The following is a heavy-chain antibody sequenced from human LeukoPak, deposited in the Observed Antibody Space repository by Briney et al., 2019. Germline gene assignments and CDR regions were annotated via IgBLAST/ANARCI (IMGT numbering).Heavy chain of an antibody. CDR3: GSTGDYYGSGSYYKDYYYGMDV. D-gene: IGHD3-10*01. Sequence: TGGSLRLSCAASGFTLSSYSMNWVRQAPGKGLEWVSYISSSSSTIYYADSVKGRFTISRDNAKNSLYLQMNSLRAEDTAVYYCGSTGDYYGSGSYYKDYYYGMDVWGQGTTVTVSS. V-gene: IGHV3-48*01. CDR2: ISSSSSTI. J-gene: IGHJ6*02. CDR1: GFTLSSYS.